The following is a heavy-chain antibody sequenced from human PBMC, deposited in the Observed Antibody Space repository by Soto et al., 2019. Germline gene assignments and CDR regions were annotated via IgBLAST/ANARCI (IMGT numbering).Heavy chain of an antibody. Sequence: ASVKVSCKVSGYTLTELSMHWVRQAPGKGLEWMGGFDPEDGETIYAQKFQGSVTMTEDTSTDPAYMELSSLRSEDTAVYYCATEEMLRGVYWGQGTLVTVSS. CDR1: GYTLTELS. CDR3: ATEEMLRGVY. D-gene: IGHD5-12*01. J-gene: IGHJ4*02. V-gene: IGHV1-24*01. CDR2: FDPEDGET.